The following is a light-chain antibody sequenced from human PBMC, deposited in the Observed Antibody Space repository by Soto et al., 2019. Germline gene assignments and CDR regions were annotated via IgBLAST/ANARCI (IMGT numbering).Light chain of an antibody. Sequence: QSVLTQPASVSGSPGQSITISCTGTSSDVGGYSYVSWFQQRPGKAPKLVIYDVTNRPSGVSHRFSGSKSGNTASLTISGLQAEDEADYYCSSFTDSSTLVFGTGTKVTVL. CDR1: SSDVGGYSY. J-gene: IGLJ1*01. V-gene: IGLV2-14*01. CDR2: DVT. CDR3: SSFTDSSTLV.